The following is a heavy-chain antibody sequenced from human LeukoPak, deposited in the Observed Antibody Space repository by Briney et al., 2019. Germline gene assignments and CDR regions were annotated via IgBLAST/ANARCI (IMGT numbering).Heavy chain of an antibody. J-gene: IGHJ6*02. V-gene: IGHV1-69*04. CDR1: GGTVNTYA. D-gene: IGHD5-18*01. Sequence: SVNVSCKASGGTVNTYAITWVRQAPGQGLEWMGRIIPILDAADSAQKFQRRLTISADKSTSTVYMELSSLRYEDTAIYYCARFPVRGYTYGSVIHHMDVWGQGTTVTVSS. CDR3: ARFPVRGYTYGSVIHHMDV. CDR2: IIPILDAA.